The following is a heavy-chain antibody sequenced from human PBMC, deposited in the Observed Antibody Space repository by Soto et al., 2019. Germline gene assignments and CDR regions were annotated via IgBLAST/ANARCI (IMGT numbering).Heavy chain of an antibody. CDR3: AMLPGIAAAGTRVFDY. Sequence: PGGSLRLSCAASGFTFSSYAMSWVRQAPGNGLEWVSNIKQNGSKKYYVDSVKGRFTISRDKSKNSLYLQMNSLRAEDTAVYYCAMLPGIAAAGTRVFDYWGQGTLVTVSS. D-gene: IGHD6-13*01. J-gene: IGHJ4*02. CDR1: GFTFSSYA. V-gene: IGHV3-7*03. CDR2: IKQNGSKK.